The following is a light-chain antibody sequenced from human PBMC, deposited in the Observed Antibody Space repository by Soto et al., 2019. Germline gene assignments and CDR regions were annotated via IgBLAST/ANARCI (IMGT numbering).Light chain of an antibody. Sequence: QSVLTQPASVSGSPGQSITISCTGTSSDVGNYNLVSWYQQHPGKAPKLMIFEVSNRPSGVSNRFSGSKSGNTASLTISGLQAEDEADYYCISYTTSSTSSVFGTGTKVTVL. V-gene: IGLV2-14*02. J-gene: IGLJ1*01. CDR3: ISYTTSSTSSV. CDR1: SSDVGNYNL. CDR2: EVS.